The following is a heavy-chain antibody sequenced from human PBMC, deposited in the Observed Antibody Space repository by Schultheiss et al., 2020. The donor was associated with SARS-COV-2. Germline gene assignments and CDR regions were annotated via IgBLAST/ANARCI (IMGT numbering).Heavy chain of an antibody. CDR1: GFTFSSYS. Sequence: GGSLRLSCAASGFTFSSYSMNWVRQAPGKGLEWVSSISSSSSYIYYADSVKGRFTISRDNAKNSLYLQMNSLRAEDTAVYYCARKSPDYDFWSWEYYYYMDVWGKGTTVTVSS. CDR3: ARKSPDYDFWSWEYYYYMDV. J-gene: IGHJ6*03. V-gene: IGHV3-21*01. CDR2: ISSSSSYI. D-gene: IGHD3-3*01.